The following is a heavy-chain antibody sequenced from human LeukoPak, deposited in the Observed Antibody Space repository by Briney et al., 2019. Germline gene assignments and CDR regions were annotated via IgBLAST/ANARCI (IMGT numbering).Heavy chain of an antibody. J-gene: IGHJ4*02. V-gene: IGHV3-15*04. CDR3: TLIQGWGSGSYYRDF. Sequence: PGGSLRLSCAASGFSISNDWMSWVRQAPGKGLEWVARVESRSAGETTDYAAPVKGRFTISRDDSKNTLYLQMNSLKTEDTAVYYCTLIQGWGSGSYYRDFWGQGTLGTVSS. CDR2: VESRSAGETT. CDR1: GFSISNDW. D-gene: IGHD3-10*01.